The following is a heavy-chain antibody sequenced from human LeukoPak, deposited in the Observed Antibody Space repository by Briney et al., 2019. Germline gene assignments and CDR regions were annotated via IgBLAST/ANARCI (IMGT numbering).Heavy chain of an antibody. D-gene: IGHD6-19*01. CDR1: GGSISSYY. CDR3: ARAEWSSGLFFDY. J-gene: IGHJ4*02. CDR2: IYYSGST. V-gene: IGHV4-59*01. Sequence: PSETLSLTCTVSGGSISSYYWSWIRQPPGKGLEWIGYIYYSGSTNYNPSLKSRVTISVDTSKNQFSLKLSSVTAADTAVYYCARAEWSSGLFFDYWGQGTLVTVSS.